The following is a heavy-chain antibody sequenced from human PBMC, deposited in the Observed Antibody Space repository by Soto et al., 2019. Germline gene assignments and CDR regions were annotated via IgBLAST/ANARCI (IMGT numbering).Heavy chain of an antibody. CDR2: FDPEDGET. J-gene: IGHJ5*02. CDR3: ATRTMVRGVLAWDRSLGWFGP. V-gene: IGHV1-24*01. Sequence: ASVKVSCKVSGYTLTELSMHWVRQAPGKGLEWMGGFDPEDGETIYAQKFQGRVTMTEDTSTDTAYMELSSLRSEDTAVYYCATRTMVRGVLAWDRSLGWFGPWGQGTMVTVSS. D-gene: IGHD3-10*01. CDR1: GYTLTELS.